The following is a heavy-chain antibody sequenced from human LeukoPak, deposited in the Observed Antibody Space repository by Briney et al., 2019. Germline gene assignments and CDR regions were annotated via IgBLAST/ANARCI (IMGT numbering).Heavy chain of an antibody. J-gene: IGHJ4*02. CDR3: ARDLSSSWAIDY. V-gene: IGHV3-30-3*01. Sequence: GGSLRLSCAASGFTFSSYAMPWVRQAPGKGLEWVAVISYDGSNKYYADSVKGRFTISRDNSKNTLYLQMNSLRAEDTAVYYCARDLSSSWAIDYWGQGTLVTVSS. CDR2: ISYDGSNK. D-gene: IGHD6-13*01. CDR1: GFTFSSYA.